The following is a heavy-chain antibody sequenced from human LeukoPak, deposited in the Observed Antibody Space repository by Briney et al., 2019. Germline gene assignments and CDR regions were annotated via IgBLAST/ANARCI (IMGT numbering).Heavy chain of an antibody. CDR3: AKAVSAAMVPYYFDY. V-gene: IGHV3-23*01. Sequence: PGGSLRLSCAASGFTFSSYAMSWARQAPGKGLEWVSAISGSGGSTYYADSVKGWFTISRDNSKNTLYLQMNSLRAEDTAVYYCAKAVSAAMVPYYFDYWSQGTLVTVSS. CDR1: GFTFSSYA. J-gene: IGHJ4*02. CDR2: ISGSGGST. D-gene: IGHD5-18*01.